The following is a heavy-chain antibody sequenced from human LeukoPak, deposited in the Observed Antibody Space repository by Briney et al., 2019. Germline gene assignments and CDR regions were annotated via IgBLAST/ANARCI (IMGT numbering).Heavy chain of an antibody. J-gene: IGHJ4*02. CDR1: GFTFSLYW. V-gene: IGHV3-74*01. CDR2: LNSDVSVT. CDR3: VREYCGGDCYTDF. Sequence: GGSLRLSCAASGFTFSLYWMHWVRQTPGKGLVWVSRLNSDVSVTNYADSVKGRFTISRDNAKNTLYLQMNSLRDEDTALYYCVREYCGGDCYTDFWGQGTLVTVSS. D-gene: IGHD2-21*02.